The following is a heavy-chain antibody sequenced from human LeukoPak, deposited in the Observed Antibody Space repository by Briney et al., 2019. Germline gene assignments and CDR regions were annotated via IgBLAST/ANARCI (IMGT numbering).Heavy chain of an antibody. D-gene: IGHD3-22*01. CDR3: ARAIHYYHSSGDLIYYFDD. V-gene: IGHV4-39*07. Sequence: SETLSLTCTVSGGSIRSGTYIWGWVRQPPGEGLEWIGNINHNGRTYYNPSLKSRFAISVDISRNLFSLKLSSATAADTAVYYCARAIHYYHSSGDLIYYFDDWGLGTLVTVSS. CDR2: INHNGRT. CDR1: GGSIRSGTYI. J-gene: IGHJ4*02.